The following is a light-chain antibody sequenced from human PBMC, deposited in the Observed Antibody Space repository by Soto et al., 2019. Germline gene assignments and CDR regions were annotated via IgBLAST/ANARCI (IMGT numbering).Light chain of an antibody. CDR1: QGIRND. CDR3: LQDYNYPR. CDR2: AAS. J-gene: IGKJ4*01. V-gene: IGKV1-6*01. Sequence: AIQMTQSPSSLSASVGDRVTITCRASQGIRNDLGWYQQKPGKAPKLLIYAASSLQRGVPSRISGSASGTDFTLTISSLQPEDLATYYCLQDYNYPRFGGGTKVDIK.